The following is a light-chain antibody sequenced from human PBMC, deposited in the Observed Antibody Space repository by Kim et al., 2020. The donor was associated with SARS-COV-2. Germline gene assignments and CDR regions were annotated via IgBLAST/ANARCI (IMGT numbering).Light chain of an antibody. CDR2: EVS. Sequence: GQSVPISCTGTSSDVGGYNYVSWYQQHPGKAPKLMIYEVSKRPSGVPDRFSGSKSGNTASLTVSGLQAEDEADYYCSSYAGRNGYVFGTGTKVTVL. CDR3: SSYAGRNGYV. CDR1: SSDVGGYNY. V-gene: IGLV2-8*01. J-gene: IGLJ1*01.